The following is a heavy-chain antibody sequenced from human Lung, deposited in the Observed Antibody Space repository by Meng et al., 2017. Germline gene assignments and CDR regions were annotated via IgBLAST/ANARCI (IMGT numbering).Heavy chain of an antibody. Sequence: EVQLVESGGGLVKPGGSLRLSCAASGFTLSDYSMNWVRRAPGKGLEWVSSISESGNYRYYADSVKGRFTVTRDNGKNSLYLQMNSLRAEDTAVYYCARGDGSGSLFENWGQGTLVTVSS. CDR1: GFTLSDYS. CDR2: ISESGNYR. V-gene: IGHV3-21*01. J-gene: IGHJ4*02. CDR3: ARGDGSGSLFEN. D-gene: IGHD3-10*01.